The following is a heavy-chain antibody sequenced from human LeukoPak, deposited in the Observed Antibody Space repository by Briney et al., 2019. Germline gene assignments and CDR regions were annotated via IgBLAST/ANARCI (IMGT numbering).Heavy chain of an antibody. J-gene: IGHJ4*02. CDR3: ARDEGVGFWSGYCTPMTFDY. CDR2: ISYDGSNK. Sequence: PGGSLRLSCAASGFTFSSYAMRWVRQAPGKGLEWVAVISYDGSNKYYADSVKGRFTISRDNSKNTLYLQMNSLRAEDTAVYYCARDEGVGFWSGYCTPMTFDYWGQGTLVTVSS. D-gene: IGHD3-3*01. CDR1: GFTFSSYA. V-gene: IGHV3-30*04.